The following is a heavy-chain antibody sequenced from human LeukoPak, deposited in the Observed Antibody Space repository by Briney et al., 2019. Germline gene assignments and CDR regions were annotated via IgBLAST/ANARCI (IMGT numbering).Heavy chain of an antibody. CDR3: ARESLRDPLLWFGELTSYYYYYYMDV. Sequence: PSETLSLTCTVSGGSISSYYWSWIWQPAGKGLEWIGRIYTSGSTNYNPSLKSRVTMSVDTSKNQFSLKLSSVTAADTAVYYCARESLRDPLLWFGELTSYYYYYYMDVWGKGTTVTISS. J-gene: IGHJ6*03. CDR2: IYTSGST. V-gene: IGHV4-4*07. CDR1: GGSISSYY. D-gene: IGHD3-10*01.